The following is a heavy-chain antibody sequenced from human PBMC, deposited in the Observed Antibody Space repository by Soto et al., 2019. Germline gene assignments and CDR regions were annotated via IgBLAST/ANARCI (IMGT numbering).Heavy chain of an antibody. CDR3: ARDLGGYVHLWDKSNY. J-gene: IGHJ1*01. CDR1: GFRFSGFG. V-gene: IGHV3-30*04. CDR2: ISFDASEK. Sequence: QVQLVESGGGVVQPGASLTLSCAASGFRFSGFGMHWVRQAPGKGLEWVAVISFDASEKFYVDSVKGRFSISRDDSYSKVFLQMNRLRREDTGVYYCARDLGGYVHLWDKSNYWGQGTLVNVS. D-gene: IGHD5-12*01.